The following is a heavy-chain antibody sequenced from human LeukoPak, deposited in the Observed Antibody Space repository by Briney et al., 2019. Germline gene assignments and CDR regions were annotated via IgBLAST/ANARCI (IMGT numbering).Heavy chain of an antibody. CDR1: GGSISSGAYF. CDR3: ARAHGSGGDYFDH. CDR2: IYYSGTT. D-gene: IGHD5-12*01. Sequence: SETLSLTCTVSGGSISSGAYFWSCIRQHPGKGLERSGFIYYSGTTYYNPSLKSRVTLSKDTSKNHCSLTLSSVTAADTAVYYCARAHGSGGDYFDHWGQGTLVTVSS. J-gene: IGHJ4*02. V-gene: IGHV4-31*03.